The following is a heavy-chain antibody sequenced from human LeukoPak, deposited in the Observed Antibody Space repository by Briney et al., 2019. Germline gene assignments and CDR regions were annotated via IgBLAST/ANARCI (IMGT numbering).Heavy chain of an antibody. Sequence: SETLSLTCTVSGDSISSSSYYWGWIRQPPGKRLEWIGTIYYSGSTYYNPSLESRVTISIDTSKNQFSLKLNSVTAADTAVYYCARVLPQWLARYYFDYWGQGSLVTVSS. D-gene: IGHD6-19*01. J-gene: IGHJ4*02. CDR2: IYYSGST. CDR3: ARVLPQWLARYYFDY. CDR1: GDSISSSSYY. V-gene: IGHV4-39*01.